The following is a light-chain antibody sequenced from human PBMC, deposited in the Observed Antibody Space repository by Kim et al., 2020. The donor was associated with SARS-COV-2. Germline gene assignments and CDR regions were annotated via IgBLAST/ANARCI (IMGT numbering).Light chain of an antibody. CDR1: NIGRKS. CDR3: HVWDSKSYV. CDR2: HDS. J-gene: IGLJ1*01. V-gene: IGLV3-21*04. Sequence: SYELTQPPSVSVAPGKTARITCGGNNIGRKSVHWYQQKPGQAPVLVIYHDSNRPSGIPERFSGSNSGNTATLTISRVEAGDEADYYCHVWDSKSYVFGTGTKVTVL.